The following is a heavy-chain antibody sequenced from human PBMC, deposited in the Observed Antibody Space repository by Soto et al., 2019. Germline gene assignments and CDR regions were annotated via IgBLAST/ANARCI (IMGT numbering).Heavy chain of an antibody. CDR2: ISSSSNYI. CDR3: ARLRPYDSSLDAFDI. CDR1: GFTFSSYS. Sequence: PGGSLRLSCAASGFTFSSYSMNWVRQAPGKGLEWVSSISSSSNYIYYADSVKGRFAISRDNAKKSLYLQMNSLRAEDTAVYYCARLRPYDSSLDAFDIWGQGTMVTVSS. J-gene: IGHJ3*02. V-gene: IGHV3-21*01. D-gene: IGHD3-22*01.